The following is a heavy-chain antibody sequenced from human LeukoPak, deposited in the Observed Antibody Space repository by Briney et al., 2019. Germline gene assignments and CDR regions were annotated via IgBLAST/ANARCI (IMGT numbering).Heavy chain of an antibody. J-gene: IGHJ4*02. CDR1: GGSISSLY. CDR3: ARLRSGGYFEY. V-gene: IGHV4-59*01. D-gene: IGHD4-17*01. Sequence: PSETLSLTCSVSGGSISSLYWSWIRQPPGKGLDWIGYVYDSGSGKYKPSLNSRVTIPIDTSKNQFSLKLNSVTAADTAVYYCARLRSGGYFEYWGQGTLVTVSS. CDR2: VYDSGSG.